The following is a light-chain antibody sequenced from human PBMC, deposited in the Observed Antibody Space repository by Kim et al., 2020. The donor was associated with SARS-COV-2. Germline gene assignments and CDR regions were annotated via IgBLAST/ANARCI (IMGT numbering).Light chain of an antibody. J-gene: IGKJ2*01. CDR2: GAS. CDR3: QQYNYWQYT. CDR1: QSISVS. V-gene: IGKV3-15*01. Sequence: EIVMTQSPGTLSVSHGERATLSCRASQSISVSLAWYQQKPGRAPRLLISGASTRATGIPARFSGSGSGTEFTLSISSLQSEDFAVYYCQQYNYWQYTAGHGTKLEI.